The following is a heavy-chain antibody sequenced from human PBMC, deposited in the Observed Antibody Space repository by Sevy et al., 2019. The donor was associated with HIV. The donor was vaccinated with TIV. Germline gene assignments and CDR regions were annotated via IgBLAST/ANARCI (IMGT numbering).Heavy chain of an antibody. CDR3: ATDTTVYHSTLDY. J-gene: IGHJ4*02. D-gene: IGHD6-13*01. CDR2: FDPGDGDAET. Sequence: ASVKVSCKVSGYTLTEFSIHWVRQAPGKGLEWMGGFDPGDGDAETPYAQKFRDRLTMTADTSTDTVYMELSSLRSEDTAVYYCATDTTVYHSTLDYWGQGTLVTVSS. CDR1: GYTLTEFS. V-gene: IGHV1-24*01.